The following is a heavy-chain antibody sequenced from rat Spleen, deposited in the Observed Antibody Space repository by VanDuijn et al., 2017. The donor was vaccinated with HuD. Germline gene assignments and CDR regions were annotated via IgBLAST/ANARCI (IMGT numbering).Heavy chain of an antibody. CDR3: ARQGTDNIKSYFDY. CDR2: IIYDGSRT. V-gene: IGHV5S10*01. D-gene: IGHD1-11*01. J-gene: IGHJ2*01. CDR1: GFTFSNYY. Sequence: EVQLVESGGGLVQPGRSLKLSCAASGFTFSNYYMAWVRQAPTKGLEWVTTIIYDGSRTYYRDSVKGRFTISRDNAKNTLYLQMDSLRSEDTATYYCARQGTDNIKSYFDYWGQGVMVTVSS.